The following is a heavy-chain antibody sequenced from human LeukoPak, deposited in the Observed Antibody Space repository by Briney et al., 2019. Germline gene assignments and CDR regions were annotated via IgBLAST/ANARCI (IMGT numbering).Heavy chain of an antibody. CDR3: ASFSSLDSSGWYNAFDI. D-gene: IGHD6-19*01. Sequence: SETLSLTFAVSGYSISSGYYWGWTRQPPGKGLEWIGSIYHSGSTYYNPSLKSRVTISVDTSKNQFSLKLSSVTAADTAVYYCASFSSLDSSGWYNAFDIWGQGTMVTVSS. CDR1: GYSISSGYY. V-gene: IGHV4-38-2*01. CDR2: IYHSGST. J-gene: IGHJ3*02.